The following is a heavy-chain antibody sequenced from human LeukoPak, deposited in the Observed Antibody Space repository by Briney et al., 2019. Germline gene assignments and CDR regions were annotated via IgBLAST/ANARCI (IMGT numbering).Heavy chain of an antibody. D-gene: IGHD4-17*01. CDR1: GGSISSSGYY. CDR3: AREGGYGDYQKDY. CDR2: IYHSGST. J-gene: IGHJ4*02. Sequence: ETLSLTCTVSGGSISSSGYYWGWIRQPAGKGLEWIGSIYHSGSTYYNPSLKSRVTISVDTSKNQFSLKLSSVTAADTAVYYCAREGGYGDYQKDYWGQGTLVTVSS. V-gene: IGHV4-39*07.